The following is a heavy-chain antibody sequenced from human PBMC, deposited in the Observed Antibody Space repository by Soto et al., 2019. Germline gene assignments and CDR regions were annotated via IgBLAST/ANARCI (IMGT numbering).Heavy chain of an antibody. J-gene: IGHJ3*02. CDR2: IRTKANNYAT. V-gene: IGHV3-73*01. CDR1: GFIFSGSA. D-gene: IGHD3-3*01. Sequence: PGGSLRLSCAASGFIFSGSAMHWVRQASGKGLEWVGRIRTKANNYATAYAASVKGRFTIFRDDSKNTAYLQMNSLRAEDTAVYYCARGRFTIFGVVDAFDIWGQGTMVTVSS. CDR3: ARGRFTIFGVVDAFDI.